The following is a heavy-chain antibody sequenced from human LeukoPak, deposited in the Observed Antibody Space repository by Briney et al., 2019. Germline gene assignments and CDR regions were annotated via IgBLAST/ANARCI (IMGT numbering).Heavy chain of an antibody. CDR1: GFTFKSHA. CDR3: AKGKINHEYAFDM. Sequence: GGSLRLSCVASGFTFKSHAMSWVRQAPGKGLEWVSATSGSGGSKFYADSVKGRFTISRDNSKDTLYLEMNSLTAEDTAVYFCAKGKINHEYAFDMWGQGTMVTVSS. CDR2: TSGSGGSK. J-gene: IGHJ3*02. V-gene: IGHV3-23*01.